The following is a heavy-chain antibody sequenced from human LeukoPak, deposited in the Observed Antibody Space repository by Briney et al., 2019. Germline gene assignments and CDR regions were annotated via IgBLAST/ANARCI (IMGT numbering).Heavy chain of an antibody. CDR3: ASWSPSSSSGFDY. V-gene: IGHV4-34*01. CDR1: GGSFSGYY. J-gene: IGHJ4*02. Sequence: SETLSLTCAVYGGSFSGYYWSWIRQPPGKGLEWIGEINHSGSTNYNPSLKSRVTISVDTSKNQFSLKLSSVTAADTAVYYCASWSPSSSSGFDYWGQGTLVTVSS. CDR2: INHSGST. D-gene: IGHD6-6*01.